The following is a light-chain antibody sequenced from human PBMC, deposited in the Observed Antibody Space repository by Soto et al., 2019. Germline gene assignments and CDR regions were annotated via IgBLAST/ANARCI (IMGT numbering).Light chain of an antibody. V-gene: IGLV2-14*01. CDR1: RSDIGSYDF. J-gene: IGLJ2*01. CDR3: SSYTGSSTLL. CDR2: DVN. Sequence: QSALTQPASVSGSPGQSITISCAGTRSDIGSYDFVSWYQQHPGKAPKLLIYDVNNRPSGVSNRFSGSKSGNTASLTISGLQAEDEADYYCSSYTGSSTLLFGGGTKLTVL.